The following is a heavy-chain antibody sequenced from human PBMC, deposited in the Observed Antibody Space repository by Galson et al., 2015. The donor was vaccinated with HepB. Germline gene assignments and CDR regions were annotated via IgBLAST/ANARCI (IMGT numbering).Heavy chain of an antibody. J-gene: IGHJ3*01. CDR3: ATTLFGSGANWTFDL. Sequence: SLRLSCAASGVTLSSYTMNWVRQTPGKELQWISYISTNGATIHYADSVKGRFTVARDNARNSISLQMNSLRVEDTAVYYCATTLFGSGANWTFDLWGQGTLVTVSS. CDR2: ISTNGATI. D-gene: IGHD2-15*01. V-gene: IGHV3-48*04. CDR1: GVTLSSYT.